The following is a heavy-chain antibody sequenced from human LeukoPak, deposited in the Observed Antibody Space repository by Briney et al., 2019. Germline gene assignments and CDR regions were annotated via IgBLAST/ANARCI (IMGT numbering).Heavy chain of an antibody. Sequence: PGGSLRLSCAASGFTFSSHSMSWVRQAPGRGLEWISFISDDSYNIDYADSVRGRFTVSRDNAKNSLYLQMNSLRVEDTAVYYCARHTRASQYYFDYWGQGTLVTVSS. D-gene: IGHD3-3*01. V-gene: IGHV3-48*01. CDR1: GFTFSSHS. J-gene: IGHJ4*02. CDR3: ARHTRASQYYFDY. CDR2: ISDDSYNI.